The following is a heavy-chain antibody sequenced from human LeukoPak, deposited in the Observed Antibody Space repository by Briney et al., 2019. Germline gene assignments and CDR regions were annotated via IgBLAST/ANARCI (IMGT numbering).Heavy chain of an antibody. CDR1: GYSISSGYY. D-gene: IGHD3-3*01. V-gene: IGHV4-38-2*02. J-gene: IGHJ6*03. Sequence: SETLSLTCTVSGYSISSGYYWGWIRPPPGKGLEWIGTIYHSGSTYYNPSLKSRVTISVDTSKNQVSLKLSSVTAADTAVYYCARDEGYITILGTYYMDVWGKGTTVTVSS. CDR3: ARDEGYITILGTYYMDV. CDR2: IYHSGST.